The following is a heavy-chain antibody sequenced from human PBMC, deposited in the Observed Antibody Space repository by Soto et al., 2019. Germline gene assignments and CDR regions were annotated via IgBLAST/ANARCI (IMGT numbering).Heavy chain of an antibody. J-gene: IGHJ3*02. CDR1: GFSFSDYA. D-gene: IGHD2-8*01. CDR3: AKDLIAKNGVWEAFDM. Sequence: EVQLLESGGGLVQPGGSLRLSCAASGFSFSDYAMNWVRQAPGKGLQWVSGLVGSGADKTYAESVRGRFTVSRDNSKNTLYLQMDSLRDEDTAVYYCAKDLIAKNGVWEAFDMWGRGTKVTVSS. CDR2: LVGSGADK. V-gene: IGHV3-23*01.